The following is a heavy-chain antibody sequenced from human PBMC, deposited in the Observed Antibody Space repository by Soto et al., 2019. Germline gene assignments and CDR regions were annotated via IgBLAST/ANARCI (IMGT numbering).Heavy chain of an antibody. Sequence: QVQLQESGPGLVKPSQTLSLTCTVSGGSISSGGYYWSWIRQFPGKGLEWLGYIFYTGSTSYSPSLQSRLTMSVDTSKNQISLRLSSVTAADTAVYFCASRLGYSSEYYFDYWGQGTLVTFSA. CDR2: IFYTGST. J-gene: IGHJ4*02. CDR1: GGSISSGGYY. D-gene: IGHD5-18*01. V-gene: IGHV4-31*03. CDR3: ASRLGYSSEYYFDY.